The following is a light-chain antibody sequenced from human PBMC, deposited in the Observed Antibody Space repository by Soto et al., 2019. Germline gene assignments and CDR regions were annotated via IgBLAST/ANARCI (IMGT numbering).Light chain of an antibody. Sequence: IVMTQSPDSLAVSLGESSTIKCNSSQSVLYSSNNKNYLAWYQQKPGQPPKLLFYWASTRESGVPDRFSGSGSGTDFTLTISSLQAEDVAVYYCQEYYSSLRKCGQGTKGDIK. CDR2: WAS. V-gene: IGKV4-1*01. CDR1: QSVLYSSNNKNY. J-gene: IGKJ1*01. CDR3: QEYYSSLRK.